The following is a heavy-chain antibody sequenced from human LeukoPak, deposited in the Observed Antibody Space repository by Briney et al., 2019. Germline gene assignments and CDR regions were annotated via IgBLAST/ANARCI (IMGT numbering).Heavy chain of an antibody. CDR2: INHSGST. V-gene: IGHV4-34*01. CDR1: GGSFSGYY. Sequence: SETLSLTCAVYGGSFSGYYWSWIRQPPGKGLEWIGEINHSGSTNYNPSLKSRVTISVDKSKTQFSLKLSSVPAADTDVYYCARGYPSIAARPPRSYYYYMDVWGQGTLVTVSS. CDR3: ARGYPSIAARPPRSYYYYMDV. D-gene: IGHD6-6*01. J-gene: IGHJ6*03.